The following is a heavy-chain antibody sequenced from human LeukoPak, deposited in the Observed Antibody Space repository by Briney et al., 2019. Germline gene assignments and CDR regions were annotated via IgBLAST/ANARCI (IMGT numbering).Heavy chain of an antibody. CDR2: IFYSWST. CDR3: ASSSSGSYYTGFDI. J-gene: IGHJ3*02. Sequence: ASETLSLTCSVSGGSIRNYYWTWIRQPPGKGLEWIGYIFYSWSTNYNPSLKRRVTISLDMSKNHFSLKLNSVTAADTAVYYCASSSSGSYYTGFDIWGQGTMVTVAS. CDR1: GGSIRNYY. V-gene: IGHV4-59*01. D-gene: IGHD3-10*01.